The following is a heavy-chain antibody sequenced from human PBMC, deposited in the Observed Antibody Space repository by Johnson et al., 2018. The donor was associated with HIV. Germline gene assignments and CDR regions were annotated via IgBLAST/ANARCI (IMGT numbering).Heavy chain of an antibody. D-gene: IGHD6-13*01. CDR3: ARDHSSSWTPGDAFDI. Sequence: EKLVESGGGVVQPGRSLRLSCAASGFIVSSNYMNWVRQAPGKGQEWVSVIYSDGNTYYADSVKGRFTISRDNSKNTLYLQMNSLRAEDTAVYYCARDHSSSWTPGDAFDIWGQGTMVTVSS. CDR1: GFIVSSNY. V-gene: IGHV3-66*01. J-gene: IGHJ3*02. CDR2: IYSDGNT.